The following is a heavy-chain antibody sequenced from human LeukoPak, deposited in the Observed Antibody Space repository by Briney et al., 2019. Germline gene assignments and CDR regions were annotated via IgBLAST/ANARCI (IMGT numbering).Heavy chain of an antibody. CDR2: INHSGST. D-gene: IGHD2-2*01. Sequence: SETLSLTCAVYGGSFSGYYWSWIRQPPGKGLEWIGEINHSGSTNYNPSLKSRVTISVDTSKNQFSLKLSSVTAADTAVYYCARQIVVVPAAIRGYFQHWGQGTLVTVSS. CDR1: GGSFSGYY. CDR3: ARQIVVVPAAIRGYFQH. V-gene: IGHV4-34*01. J-gene: IGHJ1*01.